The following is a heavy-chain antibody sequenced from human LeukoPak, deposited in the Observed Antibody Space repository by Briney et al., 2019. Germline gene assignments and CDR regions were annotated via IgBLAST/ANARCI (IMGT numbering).Heavy chain of an antibody. CDR3: TRSGYRHPYHFDS. D-gene: IGHD3-22*01. J-gene: IGHJ4*02. CDR2: LYTGGGT. V-gene: IGHV3-53*01. CDR1: GFSVRTTY. Sequence: GGSLRLSCAASGFSVRTTYMSWVRQAPGKGLEWVSVLYTGGGTDHADSVKGRFTISRDNSKNTLSLQMNSLRAEDTAIYYCTRSGYRHPYHFDSWGQGTLVTVSS.